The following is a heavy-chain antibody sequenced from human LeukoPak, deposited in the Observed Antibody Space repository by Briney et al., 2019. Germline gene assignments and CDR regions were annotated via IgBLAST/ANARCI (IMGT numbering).Heavy chain of an antibody. CDR1: GYTFTSYD. CDR2: MSPNSGNT. Sequence: ASVKVSCKASGYTFTSYDINWVRQATGQGLEWMGWMSPNSGNTGYAQKFQGRVTITRNTSISTAYMELSSLRSEDTAVYYCARVNYDSSGYLARSFDYWGQGTLVTVSS. J-gene: IGHJ4*02. D-gene: IGHD3-22*01. CDR3: ARVNYDSSGYLARSFDY. V-gene: IGHV1-8*03.